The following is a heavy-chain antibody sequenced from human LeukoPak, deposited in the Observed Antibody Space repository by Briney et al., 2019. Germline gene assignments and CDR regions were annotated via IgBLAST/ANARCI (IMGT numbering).Heavy chain of an antibody. J-gene: IGHJ4*02. D-gene: IGHD3-22*01. CDR2: ISESGGST. CDR3: ARRYYDTSGYYSLDY. Sequence: GGSLRLSCAASGLTFSNYAMSSVRQAPGKGLEWVSIISESGGSTNYADSVKGRFTISRDNSKNTLFLQMNSLRAEDTAVYYCARRYYDTSGYYSLDYWGQGTLVTVSS. V-gene: IGHV3-23*01. CDR1: GLTFSNYA.